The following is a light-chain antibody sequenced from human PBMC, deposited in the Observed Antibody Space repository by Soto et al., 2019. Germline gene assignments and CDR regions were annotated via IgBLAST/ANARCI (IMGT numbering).Light chain of an antibody. J-gene: IGLJ2*01. V-gene: IGLV2-14*01. Sequence: QSALTQPASVSGSPGQSITISCTGTSSDVGGHNYVSWYQQHPGKAPKFMIYEVSNRPSGVSNRFSGSKSGNTASLTISGLQAADEADYYCSSYTISSTLVFGGGTKLTVL. CDR3: SSYTISSTLV. CDR1: SSDVGGHNY. CDR2: EVS.